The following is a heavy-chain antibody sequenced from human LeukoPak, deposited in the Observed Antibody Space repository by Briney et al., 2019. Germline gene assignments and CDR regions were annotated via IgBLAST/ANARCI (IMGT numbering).Heavy chain of an antibody. D-gene: IGHD6-6*01. CDR2: MNPNSGNT. Sequence: ASVKVSCKASGYTFTSYDINWVRQATGQGLEWMGWMNPNSGNTGYAQKFQGRVTMTRNTSLSTAYMELSSLRSEDTAVYYCARVRGSVAARRAYYYYYMDVWGKGTTVTVSS. CDR3: ARVRGSVAARRAYYYYYMDV. CDR1: GYTFTSYD. J-gene: IGHJ6*03. V-gene: IGHV1-8*01.